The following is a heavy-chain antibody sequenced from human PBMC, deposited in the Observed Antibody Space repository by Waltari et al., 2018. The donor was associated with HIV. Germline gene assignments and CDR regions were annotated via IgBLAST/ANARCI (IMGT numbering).Heavy chain of an antibody. CDR1: GFTFSGSA. D-gene: IGHD2-21*02. J-gene: IGHJ3*02. CDR2: IRSKANSYAT. CDR3: TRDCGGDCYQAFDI. V-gene: IGHV3-73*01. Sequence: EVQLVESGGGLVQPGGSLKLSCEASGFTFSGSAMHWVRQASGKGLEWVGRIRSKANSYATAYAASVKGRFTISRDDSKNTAYLQMNSLKTEDTAVYYCTRDCGGDCYQAFDIWGQGTMVTVSS.